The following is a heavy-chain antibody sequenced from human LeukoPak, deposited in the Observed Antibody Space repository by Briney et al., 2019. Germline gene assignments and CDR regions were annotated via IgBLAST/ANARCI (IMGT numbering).Heavy chain of an antibody. D-gene: IGHD5-18*01. J-gene: IGHJ4*02. V-gene: IGHV1-2*02. CDR1: GYTFTGYY. CDR3: ARDRGNSYGPPGY. Sequence: ASVKVSCKASGYTFTGYYMHWVRQAPGQGLEWMGWINPNSGGTNYAQKLQGRVTMTTDTSTSTAYMELRSLRSDDTAVYYCARDRGNSYGPPGYWGQGTLVTVSS. CDR2: INPNSGGT.